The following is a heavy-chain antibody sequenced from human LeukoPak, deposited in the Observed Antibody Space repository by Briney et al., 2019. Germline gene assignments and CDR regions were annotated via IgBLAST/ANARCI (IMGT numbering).Heavy chain of an antibody. D-gene: IGHD2-2*01. CDR2: IIPIFGTP. J-gene: IGHJ4*02. CDR3: ASRLYCSNTRCRNFPFAY. Sequence: ASVKVSCKASGGTFSSYAINWVRQAPGQGLEWMGGIIPIFGTPNYAQKFQDRVTITADESTSTAYMELSSLRSEDTAIYYCASRLYCSNTRCRNFPFAYWGQGTLVTVSS. V-gene: IGHV1-69*01. CDR1: GGTFSSYA.